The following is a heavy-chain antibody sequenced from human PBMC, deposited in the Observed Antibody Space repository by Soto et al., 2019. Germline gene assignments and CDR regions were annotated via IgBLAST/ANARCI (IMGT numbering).Heavy chain of an antibody. D-gene: IGHD6-19*01. J-gene: IGHJ5*02. CDR3: ARVVNEQCLAPYNWFDP. Sequence: SETLSLTCTVSGGSISSNSYYWGWIRQPPGKGLEWIGSIYYSGSTYYNPSLKSRVTISVDTSKNQFSLKLSSVTAADTAVYYCARVVNEQCLAPYNWFDPWGQGTLVTVSS. CDR1: GGSISSNSYY. V-gene: IGHV4-39*01. CDR2: IYYSGST.